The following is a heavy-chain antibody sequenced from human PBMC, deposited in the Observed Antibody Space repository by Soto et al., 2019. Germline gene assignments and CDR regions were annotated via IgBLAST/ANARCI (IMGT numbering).Heavy chain of an antibody. D-gene: IGHD6-19*01. J-gene: IGHJ4*02. CDR2: ISYSGT. Sequence: QLQLQESGPGLVKPSETLSLTCTVSGGSISISDYYWVWIRQPPGKGLEWIGSISYSGTYYKPSLKSRFTLSVETPKNQFSLRLSSVTAADTAVYYCARRAGSIVVAAYSWGQGTLVTVSS. CDR3: ARRAGSIVVAAYS. CDR1: GGSISISDYY. V-gene: IGHV4-39*01.